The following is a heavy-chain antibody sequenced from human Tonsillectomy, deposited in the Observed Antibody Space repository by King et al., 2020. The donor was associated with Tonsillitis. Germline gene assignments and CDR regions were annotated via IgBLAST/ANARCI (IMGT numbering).Heavy chain of an antibody. D-gene: IGHD3-22*01. Sequence: VQLVESGGGLVQPGGSLRLSCAASGFTFSTYSMNWVRQAPGKGLEWVAYISSSSDTIYYADSVKGRFTISRDNAKNSLYLQMNSLRAEDTAVYYCARGGITCDSSPFDHWGQGTLVTVSS. CDR3: ARGGITCDSSPFDH. V-gene: IGHV3-48*04. CDR1: GFTFSTYS. CDR2: ISSSSDTI. J-gene: IGHJ5*02.